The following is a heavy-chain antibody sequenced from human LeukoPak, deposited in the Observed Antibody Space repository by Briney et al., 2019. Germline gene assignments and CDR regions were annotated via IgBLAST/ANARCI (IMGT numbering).Heavy chain of an antibody. J-gene: IGHJ6*02. CDR3: AASVAAALGMDV. V-gene: IGHV1-18*01. CDR1: GYTFTSSG. Sequence: EASLKVSCKASGYTFTSSGISWVRPAPGQGLEWMGWISAYNGNTNYAQKLQGRVTMTTDTSTSTAYMELRSLRSDDAAVYYCAASVAAALGMDVWGQGTTVTVSS. CDR2: ISAYNGNT. D-gene: IGHD6-13*01.